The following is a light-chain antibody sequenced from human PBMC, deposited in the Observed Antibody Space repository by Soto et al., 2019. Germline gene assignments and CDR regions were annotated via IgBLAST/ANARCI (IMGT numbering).Light chain of an antibody. Sequence: QSVLTQPASVSGSPGQSITISCTGTSSDVGGYNYVSWYQQHPGKAPKLMIYDVSNRPSGVSNRFSGSKSGNTASLTISGLQAEDEDDYYCSSYTRSSIVVFGGGTKLTVL. CDR1: SSDVGGYNY. CDR2: DVS. J-gene: IGLJ2*01. V-gene: IGLV2-14*01. CDR3: SSYTRSSIVV.